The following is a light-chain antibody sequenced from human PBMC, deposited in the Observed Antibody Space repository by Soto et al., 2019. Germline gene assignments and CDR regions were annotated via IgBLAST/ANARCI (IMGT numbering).Light chain of an antibody. CDR3: SSYTGSTSLVYV. CDR1: SSDVGRYNF. J-gene: IGLJ1*01. CDR2: DVA. V-gene: IGLV2-14*03. Sequence: QSALTQPASVSGSPGQSISISCTGTSSDVGRYNFVSWYQQRPGKAPKLIMYDVANRPSGISNRFSGSKSGNTASLTTSGLQAEDEADYYCSSYTGSTSLVYVFGTGTKLTVL.